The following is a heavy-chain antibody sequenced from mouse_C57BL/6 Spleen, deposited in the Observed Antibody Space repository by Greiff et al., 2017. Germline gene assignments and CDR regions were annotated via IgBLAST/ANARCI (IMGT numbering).Heavy chain of an antibody. CDR3: ARSDSSGDWFAY. J-gene: IGHJ3*01. D-gene: IGHD3-2*02. V-gene: IGHV1-82*01. Sequence: VQLQQSGPELVKPGASVKISCKASGYAFSSSWMNWVKQRPGKGLEWIGRIYPGDGVTNYNGKFKGKATRTADKSSSTAYMQLSSLTSEDSAVYFCARSDSSGDWFAYWGQGTLVTVSA. CDR1: GYAFSSSW. CDR2: IYPGDGVT.